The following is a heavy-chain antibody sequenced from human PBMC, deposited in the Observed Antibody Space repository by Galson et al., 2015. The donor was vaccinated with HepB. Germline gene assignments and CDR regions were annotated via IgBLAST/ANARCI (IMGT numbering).Heavy chain of an antibody. D-gene: IGHD3-10*01. J-gene: IGHJ5*02. CDR2: ISAYNGNT. CDR1: GYTFTSYG. CDR3: ARDGQRGGVRGRQQWFDP. Sequence: SVKVSCKASGYTFTSYGISWVRQAPGQGLEWMGWISAYNGNTNYAQKLQGRVTMTTDTSTSTAYMELRSLRSDDTAVYYCARDGQRGGVRGRQQWFDPWGQGTLVTVSS. V-gene: IGHV1-18*01.